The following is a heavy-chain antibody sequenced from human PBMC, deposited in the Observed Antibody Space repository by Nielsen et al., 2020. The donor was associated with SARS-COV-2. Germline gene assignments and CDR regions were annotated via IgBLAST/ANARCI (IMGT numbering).Heavy chain of an antibody. Sequence: GGSLRLSCAASGFTFSSYAMSWVRQAPGKGLEWVSAISGSGGSTYYADSVKGRFTISRDNAKNSLYLQMNSLRAEDTAVYYCARAGVDIVATITSYYYYGMDVWGQGTTVTVSS. CDR1: GFTFSSYA. CDR2: ISGSGGST. CDR3: ARAGVDIVATITSYYYYGMDV. V-gene: IGHV3-23*01. J-gene: IGHJ6*02. D-gene: IGHD5-12*01.